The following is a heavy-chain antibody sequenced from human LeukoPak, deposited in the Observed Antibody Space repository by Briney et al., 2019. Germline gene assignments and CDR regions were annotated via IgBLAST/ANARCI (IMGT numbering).Heavy chain of an antibody. CDR2: ISGSGGST. J-gene: IGHJ4*02. D-gene: IGHD1-26*01. CDR1: GFTFSSYA. V-gene: IGHV3-23*01. Sequence: GGSLRLSCGASGFTFSSYAMSWVRQAPGKGLEWVSAISGSGGSTYYADSVKGRFTISRDNSKNTLYLQMNSLRAEDTAVYYCAKRWYSGSYYGGYFDYWGQGTLVTVSS. CDR3: AKRWYSGSYYGGYFDY.